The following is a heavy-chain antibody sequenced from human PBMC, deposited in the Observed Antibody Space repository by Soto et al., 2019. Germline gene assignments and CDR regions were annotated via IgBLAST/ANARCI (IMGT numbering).Heavy chain of an antibody. CDR1: GYSFTSYW. CDR3: ARQDTNLDYYYYGMDV. Sequence: PGESLKISCKGSGYSFTSYWIGWVRQMPGKGLEWMGIIYPGDSDTRYSPSFQGQVTISADKSISTAYLQWSSLKASDTAMYYCARQDTNLDYYYYGMDVWGQGTTVTVSS. CDR2: IYPGDSDT. J-gene: IGHJ6*02. V-gene: IGHV5-51*01.